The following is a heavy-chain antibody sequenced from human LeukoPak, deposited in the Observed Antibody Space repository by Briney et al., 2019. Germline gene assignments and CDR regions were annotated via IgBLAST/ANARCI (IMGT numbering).Heavy chain of an antibody. CDR2: ISYDGSNK. CDR3: ARGREGTVTYFDY. D-gene: IGHD4-11*01. Sequence: HPGGSLRLSCAASGFTFSSYAMHWVRQAPGKGLEWVAVISYDGSNKYYADSVKGRFTISRDNSKNTLYLQMNSLRAEDTAVYYCARGREGTVTYFDYWGQGTLVTVSS. V-gene: IGHV3-30-3*01. J-gene: IGHJ4*02. CDR1: GFTFSSYA.